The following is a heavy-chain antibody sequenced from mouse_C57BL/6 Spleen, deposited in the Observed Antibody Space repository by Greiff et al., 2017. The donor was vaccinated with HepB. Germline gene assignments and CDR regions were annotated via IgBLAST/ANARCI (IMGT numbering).Heavy chain of an antibody. Sequence: VQLQQPGAELVKPGASVKLSCKASGYTFTSYWMHWVKQRPGQGLEWIGMIHPNSGSTNYNEKFKSKATLTVDKSSSTAYMQLSSLTSEDSAVYYCARDDGYYVRNAMDYWGQGTSVTVSS. D-gene: IGHD2-3*01. CDR3: ARDDGYYVRNAMDY. J-gene: IGHJ4*01. V-gene: IGHV1-64*01. CDR1: GYTFTSYW. CDR2: IHPNSGST.